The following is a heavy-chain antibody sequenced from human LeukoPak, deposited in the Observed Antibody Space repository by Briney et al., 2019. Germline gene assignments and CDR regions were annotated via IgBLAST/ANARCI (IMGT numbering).Heavy chain of an antibody. J-gene: IGHJ6*02. V-gene: IGHV3-23*01. CDR3: ARSQPPDYDFWSGYSGYYYYGMDV. D-gene: IGHD3-3*01. Sequence: GGSLRLSCAASGFTFSTYAMSWVRQAPGKGLEWVSTISADGASTFYADSVRGRFTTSRDNSENTLYLQMNSLRAEDTAVYYCARSQPPDYDFWSGYSGYYYYGMDVWGQGTTVTVSS. CDR2: ISADGAST. CDR1: GFTFSTYA.